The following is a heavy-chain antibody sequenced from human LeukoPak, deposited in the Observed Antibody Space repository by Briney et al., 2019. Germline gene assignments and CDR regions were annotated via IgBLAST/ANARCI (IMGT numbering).Heavy chain of an antibody. D-gene: IGHD2-2*01. CDR3: VRTVVPAANSGAFDI. J-gene: IGHJ3*02. CDR2: IYSSGHV. Sequence: SETLSLTCTVSGVSIDDYYWSWIRQSAGKGLEWIGRIYSSGHVDYNPSLQSRVTVSVDTSKTQFSLKMRSVTGADTAVYYCVRTVVPAANSGAFDIWSQGTKVTVSS. CDR1: GVSIDDYY. V-gene: IGHV4-4*07.